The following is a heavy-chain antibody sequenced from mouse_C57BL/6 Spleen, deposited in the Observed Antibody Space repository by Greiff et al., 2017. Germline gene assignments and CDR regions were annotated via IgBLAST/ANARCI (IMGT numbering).Heavy chain of an antibody. D-gene: IGHD2-4*01. CDR1: GYTFTSYG. J-gene: IGHJ2*01. CDR2: IYPRSGNT. V-gene: IGHV1-81*01. CDR3: ARSGNYDYDLYYFDY. Sequence: QVQLQQSGAELARPGASVKLSCKASGYTFTSYGISWVKQRTGQGLEWIGEIYPRSGNTYYNEKFKGKATLTADKSSSTAYMELRSLTSEDSAVYFCARSGNYDYDLYYFDYWGQGTTLTVSS.